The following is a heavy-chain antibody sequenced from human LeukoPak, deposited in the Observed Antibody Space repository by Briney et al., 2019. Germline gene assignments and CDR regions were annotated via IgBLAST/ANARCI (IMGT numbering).Heavy chain of an antibody. V-gene: IGHV1-24*01. D-gene: IGHD1-26*01. J-gene: IGHJ4*02. Sequence: ASVTVSRKVSVYTLTELCMHWVRQAPGKGREWMGGFDPEDGETIYAQKFQGRVTMTEDTSTDTAYMELSSLRSEDTAVYYCATDGKWDPALDYWGQGTLVTVSS. CDR1: VYTLTELC. CDR2: FDPEDGET. CDR3: ATDGKWDPALDY.